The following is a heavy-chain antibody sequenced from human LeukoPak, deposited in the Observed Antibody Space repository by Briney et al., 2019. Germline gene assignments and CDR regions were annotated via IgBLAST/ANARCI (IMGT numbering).Heavy chain of an antibody. V-gene: IGHV1-69*13. J-gene: IGHJ2*01. CDR1: GGTFSSYA. CDR3: AKDRTVGASYWYFDL. D-gene: IGHD1-26*01. CDR2: IIPIFGTA. Sequence: AASVKVSCKASGGTFSSYAISWVRQAPGQGLEWMGGIIPIFGTANYAQKFQGRVTITADESTSTAYMELSSLRSEDTAVYYCAKDRTVGASYWYFDLWGRGTLVTVSS.